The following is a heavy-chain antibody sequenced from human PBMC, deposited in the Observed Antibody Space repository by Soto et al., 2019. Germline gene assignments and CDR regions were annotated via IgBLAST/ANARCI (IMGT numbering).Heavy chain of an antibody. Sequence: PSETLSLTCSVSGGSINSGGSHWTWIRQHPEKGLEWIGEFNHSGDTNSNPSLKSRVTISADTSKNQVFLNLSSVTAADTAMYYCARHHVRGRTIAGAAEFWGQGTLVTVSS. CDR1: GGSINSGGSH. CDR3: ARHHVRGRTIAGAAEF. CDR2: FNHSGDT. J-gene: IGHJ4*02. D-gene: IGHD1-26*01. V-gene: IGHV4-34*01.